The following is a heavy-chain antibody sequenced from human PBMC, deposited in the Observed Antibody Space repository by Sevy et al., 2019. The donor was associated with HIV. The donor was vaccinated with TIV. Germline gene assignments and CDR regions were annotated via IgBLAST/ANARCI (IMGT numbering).Heavy chain of an antibody. V-gene: IGHV4-34*01. CDR2: ITHSGST. Sequence: SETLSLTCEVSGGSFSGYYWNWIRQPPGRGLEWIGEITHSGSTNYNPSLGSRVTISLETSKNLFSLKVTSVPAADTAVYFCARGPVYFYMDVWGKGTTVTVSS. CDR1: GGSFSGYY. J-gene: IGHJ6*03. CDR3: ARGPVYFYMDV.